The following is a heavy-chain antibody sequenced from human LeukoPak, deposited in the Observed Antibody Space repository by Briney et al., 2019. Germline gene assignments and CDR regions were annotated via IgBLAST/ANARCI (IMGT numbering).Heavy chain of an antibody. CDR3: ATLRIQLWLYYFDY. J-gene: IGHJ4*02. D-gene: IGHD5-18*01. CDR2: IYHSGST. Sequence: PSQTLSLTCAVSGGSISSGGYSWSWIRQPPGKGLEWIGYIYHSGSTYYNPSLKSRVTISVDTSKNQFSLKLSSVTAADTAVYYCATLRIQLWLYYFDYWGQGTLVTVSS. V-gene: IGHV4-30-2*01. CDR1: GGSISSGGYS.